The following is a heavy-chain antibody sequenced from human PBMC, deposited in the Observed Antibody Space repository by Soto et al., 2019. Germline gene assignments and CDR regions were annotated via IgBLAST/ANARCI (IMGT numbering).Heavy chain of an antibody. CDR2: IIPIFGSP. D-gene: IGHD6-19*01. V-gene: IGHV1-69*01. Sequence: QVSLVQSGAEVKNPGSAVKVSCKTSGGTFNTYAISWVRQAPGQRLEWMGQIIPIFGSPNYAQKFQGRLTITADESTSTVYMELISLRFEDTAVYYCARVSVPVSGRLLTPFYFVYWGQGALVTVAS. J-gene: IGHJ4*02. CDR1: GGTFNTYA. CDR3: ARVSVPVSGRLLTPFYFVY.